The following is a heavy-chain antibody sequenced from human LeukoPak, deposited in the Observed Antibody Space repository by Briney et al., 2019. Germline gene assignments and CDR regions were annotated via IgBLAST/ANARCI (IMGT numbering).Heavy chain of an antibody. V-gene: IGHV1-2*02. Sequence: ASLTLSCKASGYTFTDYYMHWVRQAPGQGLEWMGWINVNRGGTNYAQRFQGRVTMTRDTSITTAYMELSRLKSDDTAVYYCARRYCSSTSCYYFDYWGQGTLVTVSS. CDR3: ARRYCSSTSCYYFDY. D-gene: IGHD2-2*01. CDR2: INVNRGGT. CDR1: GYTFTDYY. J-gene: IGHJ4*02.